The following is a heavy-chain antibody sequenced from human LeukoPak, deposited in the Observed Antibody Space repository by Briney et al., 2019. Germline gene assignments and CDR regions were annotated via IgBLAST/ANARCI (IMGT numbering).Heavy chain of an antibody. V-gene: IGHV4-59*08. Sequence: PSETLSLTCTVSGGSISSYYWSWIRQPPGKGLEWIGYIYYSGSTNYNPSLKSRVTISVDTSKNQFSLKLSSVAAADTAVYYCARHARITMVRGVINPHFDYWGQGTQVTVSS. CDR1: GGSISSYY. CDR2: IYYSGST. CDR3: ARHARITMVRGVINPHFDY. J-gene: IGHJ4*02. D-gene: IGHD3-10*01.